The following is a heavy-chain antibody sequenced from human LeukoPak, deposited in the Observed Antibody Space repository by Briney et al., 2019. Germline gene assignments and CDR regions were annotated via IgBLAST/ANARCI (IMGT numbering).Heavy chain of an antibody. CDR3: ASQDGYNLRETYYFDY. Sequence: GGSLRLSCTASGFTFSSYGMHWVRQAPGKGLEWVAFIRYDGSDKYYADSVKGRFTISRDNSKNTLYLQMNSLRAEDTAVYYCASQDGYNLRETYYFDYWGQGTLVTVSS. D-gene: IGHD5-24*01. CDR1: GFTFSSYG. CDR2: IRYDGSDK. V-gene: IGHV3-30*02. J-gene: IGHJ4*02.